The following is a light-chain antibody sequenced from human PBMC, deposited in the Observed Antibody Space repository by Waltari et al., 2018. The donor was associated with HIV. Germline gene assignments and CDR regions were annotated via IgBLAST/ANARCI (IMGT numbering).Light chain of an antibody. J-gene: IGKJ4*01. Sequence: DIQMTQSPSSLSASVGDRVTITCRASQSVDTFLNWYQPQPGKAPKLLMYGASTLQSGVPSRFSGSGSRTDFTLTISILQPEDFATYYCQQSYNSPLTFGGGTKVEIK. V-gene: IGKV1-39*01. CDR3: QQSYNSPLT. CDR2: GAS. CDR1: QSVDTF.